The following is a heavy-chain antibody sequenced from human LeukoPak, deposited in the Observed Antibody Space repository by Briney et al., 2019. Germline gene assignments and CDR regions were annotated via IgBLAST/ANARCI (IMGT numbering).Heavy chain of an antibody. V-gene: IGHV4-61*02. Sequence: SETLSLTCTVSGGSISSGSYYWSWIRQPAGKGLEWIGRIYTSGSTNYNPPLKSRVTISVDTSKNQFSLKLSSVTAADTAVYYCARDLRGYSYGYVYWGQGTLVTVSS. J-gene: IGHJ4*02. CDR2: IYTSGST. CDR1: GGSISSGSYY. CDR3: ARDLRGYSYGYVY. D-gene: IGHD5-18*01.